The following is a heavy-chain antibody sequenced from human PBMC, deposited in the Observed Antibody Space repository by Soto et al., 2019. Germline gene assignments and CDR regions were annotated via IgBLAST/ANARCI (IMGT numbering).Heavy chain of an antibody. Sequence: QVQLVESGGGVVQPGRSLRLSCAASGFTFSSYAMHWVRQAPGKGLEWVAVISYDGSNKYYADSVKGRFTISRDNSKNTLYLQMNSLRAEDTAVYYCAREFWGIIAAAGTVEVRFGMDVWGQGTTVTVSS. CDR2: ISYDGSNK. CDR3: AREFWGIIAAAGTVEVRFGMDV. J-gene: IGHJ6*02. V-gene: IGHV3-30-3*01. CDR1: GFTFSSYA. D-gene: IGHD6-13*01.